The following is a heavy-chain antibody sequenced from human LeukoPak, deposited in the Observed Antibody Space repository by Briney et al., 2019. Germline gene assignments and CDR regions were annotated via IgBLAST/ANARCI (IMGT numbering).Heavy chain of an antibody. CDR3: GKTTTGYSSGQKPAWPIDY. CDR1: GFTFGSYA. J-gene: IGHJ4*02. CDR2: IFGSGGSA. V-gene: IGHV3-23*01. Sequence: GGSLRLSCEASGFTFGSYAMYWVRQAPGKGLEWVAGIFGSGGSAHYADSVKGRFTISRDNSKNTVYLQINNLRVEDTAVYYCGKTTTGYSSGQKPAWPIDYWGQGTLVTVSS. D-gene: IGHD6-19*01.